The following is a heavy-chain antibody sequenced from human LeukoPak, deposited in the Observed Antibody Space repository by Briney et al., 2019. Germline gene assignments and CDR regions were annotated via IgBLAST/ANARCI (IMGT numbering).Heavy chain of an antibody. CDR2: VSRSGTT. Sequence: PSETLSLTCAVSAGSISNNDWWGWVRQPPGKGLEWIGEVSRSGTTNYNLSLKSRVTISLDKSKNQFSLKLTSVTAADTAVYYCARPYYYYLDVWGKGTTVIVSS. CDR3: ARPYYYYLDV. V-gene: IGHV4-4*02. J-gene: IGHJ6*03. CDR1: AGSISNNDW.